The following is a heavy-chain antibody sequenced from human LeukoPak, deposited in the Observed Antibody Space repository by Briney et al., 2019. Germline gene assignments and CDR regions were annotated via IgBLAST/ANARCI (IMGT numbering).Heavy chain of an antibody. J-gene: IGHJ4*02. CDR2: INHSGST. Sequence: SETLSLTCAVYGGSFSGYYWSWIRQPPGKGLEWIGEINHSGSTNYNPSLKSRVTISVDTSKNQFSLKLSSVTAADTAVYYCARDRGYSYGPFDNWGQGTLVTVSS. CDR3: ARDRGYSYGPFDN. V-gene: IGHV4-34*01. D-gene: IGHD5-18*01. CDR1: GGSFSGYY.